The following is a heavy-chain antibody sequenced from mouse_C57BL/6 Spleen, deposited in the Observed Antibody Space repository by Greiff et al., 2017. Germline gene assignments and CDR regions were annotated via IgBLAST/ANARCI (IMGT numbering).Heavy chain of an antibody. Sequence: DVKLVESGPGLVKPSQSLSLTCSVTGYSITSGYYWNWIRQFPGNKLEWMGYISYDGSNNYNPSLKNRISITRDTSKNQFFLKLNSVTTEDTATYYCARGFITTVVAIYYFDYWGQGTTLTVSS. V-gene: IGHV3-6*01. CDR1: GYSITSGYY. D-gene: IGHD1-1*01. CDR2: ISYDGSN. J-gene: IGHJ2*01. CDR3: ARGFITTVVAIYYFDY.